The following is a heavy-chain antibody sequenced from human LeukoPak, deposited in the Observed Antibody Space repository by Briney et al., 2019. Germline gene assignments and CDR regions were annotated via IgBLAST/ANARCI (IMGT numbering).Heavy chain of an antibody. CDR1: RFTFSSYW. Sequence: GGSLRLSCIASRFTFSSYWMSWVRQAPGKGLEWVANIKPDGGEKYYVDSVKDRFTISRDNAKNSLYLQMNSLRAEDTAVYYCARESPITIFGVERGFDYWGQGTLVTVSS. CDR3: ARESPITIFGVERGFDY. D-gene: IGHD3-3*01. CDR2: IKPDGGEK. V-gene: IGHV3-7*01. J-gene: IGHJ4*02.